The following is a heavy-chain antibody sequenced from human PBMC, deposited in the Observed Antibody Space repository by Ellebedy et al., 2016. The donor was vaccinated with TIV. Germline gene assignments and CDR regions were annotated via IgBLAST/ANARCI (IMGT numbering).Heavy chain of an antibody. Sequence: GGSLRLSCAASGFTFSTFWISWLRQAPGKGLEWVATTKKDGSEKYYVDSVKGRFTISRDNARNSLYLQMSSLRVEDTAVYYCARDGGSGSYWEGFDYWGQGTMVTVSS. CDR2: TKKDGSEK. D-gene: IGHD3-10*01. CDR1: GFTFSTFW. V-gene: IGHV3-7*01. J-gene: IGHJ4*02. CDR3: ARDGGSGSYWEGFDY.